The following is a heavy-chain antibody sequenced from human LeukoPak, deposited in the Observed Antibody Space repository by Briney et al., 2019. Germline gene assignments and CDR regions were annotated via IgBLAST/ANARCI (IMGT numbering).Heavy chain of an antibody. Sequence: GGSLRLSWAASGVTFNTFVMSWVRQAPGKGLEWVSGISGNGGTINYADSVKGRFTISRDNSKNTLSLQMNSLRAEDTAVYYCARGTLGSSYYGMDVWGQGTTVTVSS. CDR1: GVTFNTFV. J-gene: IGHJ6*02. CDR2: ISGNGGTI. V-gene: IGHV3-23*01. D-gene: IGHD1-1*01. CDR3: ARGTLGSSYYGMDV.